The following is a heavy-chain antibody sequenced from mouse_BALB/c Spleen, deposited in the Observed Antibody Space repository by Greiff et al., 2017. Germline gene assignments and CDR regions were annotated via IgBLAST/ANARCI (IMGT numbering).Heavy chain of an antibody. CDR2: IYPGNSDT. J-gene: IGHJ3*01. V-gene: IGHV1-5*01. D-gene: IGHD1-1*01. Sequence: VQLQQSGTVLARPGASVKMSCKASGYTFTSYWMHWVKQRPGQGLEWIGAIYPGNSDTSYNQKFKGKAKLTAVTSTSTAYMELSSLTNEDSAVYYCTREGYGSSPAWFAYWGQGTLVTVSA. CDR1: GYTFTSYW. CDR3: TREGYGSSPAWFAY.